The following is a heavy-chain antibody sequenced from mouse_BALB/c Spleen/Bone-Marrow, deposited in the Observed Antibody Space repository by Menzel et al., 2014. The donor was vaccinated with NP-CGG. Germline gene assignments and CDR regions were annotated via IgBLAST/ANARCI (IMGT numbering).Heavy chain of an antibody. Sequence: EVQLVESGPELEKPGASVKISCKASGYSFXAYNMNWVKQSNGKSLEWIGSIDPYYGGTSYNQKFKGKATLTVDKSSSTAYMQLKNLTSEDSAVYYCTRDDSPYWYFDVWGAGTTVTVSS. CDR1: GYSFXAYN. D-gene: IGHD2-4*01. V-gene: IGHV1-39*01. CDR3: TRDDSPYWYFDV. CDR2: IDPYYGGT. J-gene: IGHJ1*01.